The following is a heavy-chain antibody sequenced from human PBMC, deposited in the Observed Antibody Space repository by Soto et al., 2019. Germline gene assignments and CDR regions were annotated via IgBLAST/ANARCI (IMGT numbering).Heavy chain of an antibody. CDR1: GDSVSSYY. Sequence: SETLSLTCTVSGDSVSSYYWSWIRQPAGRGLEWIGRIYISGSTDYNPSLKGRVSMSVDRSKNQFSLKLTSVTAADTAVYYCVRDCSGGGCYSDYGMDVWGQGTTVTV. CDR2: IYISGST. CDR3: VRDCSGGGCYSDYGMDV. V-gene: IGHV4-4*07. D-gene: IGHD2-15*01. J-gene: IGHJ6*02.